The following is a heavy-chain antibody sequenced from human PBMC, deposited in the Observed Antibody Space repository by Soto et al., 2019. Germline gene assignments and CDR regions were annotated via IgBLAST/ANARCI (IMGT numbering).Heavy chain of an antibody. J-gene: IGHJ3*01. CDR3: ARGHELGGSSDAFDV. Sequence: QVQLVQSGAEVKKPGSSVKVSCKASGGSFSREAINWVRQAPGQGPEWMGGILPIFGTADYAQKCQGRVTIAADVATTTAYMELSSLRSEDTAVYYFARGHELGGSSDAFDVWGQGTMVTVSS. CDR1: GGSFSREA. V-gene: IGHV1-69*12. CDR2: ILPIFGTA. D-gene: IGHD2-15*01.